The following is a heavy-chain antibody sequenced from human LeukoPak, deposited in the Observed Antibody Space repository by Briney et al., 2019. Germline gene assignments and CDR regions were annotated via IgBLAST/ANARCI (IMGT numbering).Heavy chain of an antibody. CDR2: IYYSGST. D-gene: IGHD3-10*02. CDR1: GGSISSSSYY. J-gene: IGHJ5*02. V-gene: IGHV4-39*01. Sequence: PSETLSLTCTVSGGSISSSSYYWGWIRQPPGKGLEWIGSIYYSGSTYYNPSLKSRVTISVDTSKNQFSLKLSSVTAADTAVYYRARLVRGVISFLTWFDPWGQGTLVTVSS. CDR3: ARLVRGVISFLTWFDP.